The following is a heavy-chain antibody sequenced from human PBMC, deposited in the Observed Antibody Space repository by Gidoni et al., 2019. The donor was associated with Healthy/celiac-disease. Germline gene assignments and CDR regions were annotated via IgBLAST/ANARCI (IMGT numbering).Heavy chain of an antibody. V-gene: IGHV3-23*04. CDR3: AKDHYYGSGYPPDY. J-gene: IGHJ4*02. CDR2: ISGSGGST. D-gene: IGHD3-10*01. CDR1: GFTFSSYA. Sequence: EVQLVESVGGLVQPGGSLRLYRAASGFTFSSYAMSWVRQAPGTGREWVSAISGSGGSTYYADSVKGRFTISRDNSKNTLYLQMNSLRAEDTAVYYCAKDHYYGSGYPPDYWGQGTLVTVSS.